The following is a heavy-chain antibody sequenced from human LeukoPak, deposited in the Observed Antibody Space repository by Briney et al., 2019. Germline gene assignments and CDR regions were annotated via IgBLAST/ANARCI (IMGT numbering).Heavy chain of an antibody. Sequence: GGSLRLSCAAPGFTFSSYGMSWVRQAPGKGLEWVSAISGSGGSTYYADSVKGRFTISRDNSKNTLYLQMNSLRAEDTAVYYCAKDERIAVAGPYYFDYWGQGTLVTVSS. CDR1: GFTFSSYG. CDR3: AKDERIAVAGPYYFDY. CDR2: ISGSGGST. V-gene: IGHV3-23*01. J-gene: IGHJ4*02. D-gene: IGHD6-19*01.